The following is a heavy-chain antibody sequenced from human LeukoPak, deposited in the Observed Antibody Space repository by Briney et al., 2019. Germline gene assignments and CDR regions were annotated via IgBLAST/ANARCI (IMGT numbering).Heavy chain of an antibody. V-gene: IGHV4-61*02. CDR2: IYITVST. CDR3: AKSWGYAANSLHIQH. J-gene: IGHJ1*01. D-gene: IGHD4-23*01. CDR1: GDSIRSGIFH. Sequence: SETLSLTCSVSGDSIRSGIFHGNWIRQPAGKGLEWIERIYITVSTDYNPSLKSRVTMSAVTSHNQFSLKLPSVTAADTAVYYCAKSWGYAANSLHIQHWGPGARV.